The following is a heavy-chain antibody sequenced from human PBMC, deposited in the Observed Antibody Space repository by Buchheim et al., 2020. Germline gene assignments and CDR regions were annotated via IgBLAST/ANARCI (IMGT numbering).Heavy chain of an antibody. CDR1: GLSFSSHW. D-gene: IGHD3-10*01. CDR3: GVQGNY. J-gene: IGHJ4*02. V-gene: IGHV3-7*01. CDR2: IKQDGSEK. Sequence: EIQVVEAGGDLVQPGGSLTLSCATSGLSFSSHWMSWVRQAPGKGLEWVANIKQDGSEKYYVDSVKDRFTISRDNARHSLSLQMTSLRVEDTAVYYCGVQGNYWGQGTL.